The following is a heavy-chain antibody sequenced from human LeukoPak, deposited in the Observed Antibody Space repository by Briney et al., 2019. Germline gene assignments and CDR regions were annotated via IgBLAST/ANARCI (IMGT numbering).Heavy chain of an antibody. D-gene: IGHD5-18*01. Sequence: GGSLRLSCAASGFTFSSYGMHWVRQAPGKGLEWVAVISYDGSNKYYADSVKGRFTISRENSKNTLYLQMNSLRAEDTAVYYCAKDLLGLVGYSYGEFDYWGQGTLVTVSS. J-gene: IGHJ4*02. CDR1: GFTFSSYG. V-gene: IGHV3-30*18. CDR3: AKDLLGLVGYSYGEFDY. CDR2: ISYDGSNK.